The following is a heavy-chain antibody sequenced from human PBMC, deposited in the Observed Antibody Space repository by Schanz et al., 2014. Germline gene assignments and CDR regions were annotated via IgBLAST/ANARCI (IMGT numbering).Heavy chain of an antibody. CDR2: ISSSSSYI. CDR1: GFTFSNYA. CDR3: AIIGVMVAVAGTRADY. Sequence: EVQLLDSGGGLVQPGGSLRLSCAASGFTFSNYAMSWVRQAPGKGLEWVSSISSSSSYIYYADSVKGRFTISRDNAKNSLYLQMNRLRAEDTALYYCAIIGVMVAVAGTRADYWGQGTLVTVSS. D-gene: IGHD6-19*01. V-gene: IGHV3-21*01. J-gene: IGHJ4*02.